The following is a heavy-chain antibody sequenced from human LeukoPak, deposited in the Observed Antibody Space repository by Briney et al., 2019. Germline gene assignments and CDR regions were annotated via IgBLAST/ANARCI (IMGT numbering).Heavy chain of an antibody. V-gene: IGHV3-23*01. J-gene: IGHJ4*02. CDR3: AKGLYGDYDY. Sequence: GGSLRLSCAASGFTFSSYAMSWVRQAPGRGREWVSAISGSGGSTYYADSVKGRFTISRDNSKNTLYLQMNSLRAEDTAVYYCAKGLYGDYDYWGQGTLVTVSS. D-gene: IGHD4-17*01. CDR1: GFTFSSYA. CDR2: ISGSGGST.